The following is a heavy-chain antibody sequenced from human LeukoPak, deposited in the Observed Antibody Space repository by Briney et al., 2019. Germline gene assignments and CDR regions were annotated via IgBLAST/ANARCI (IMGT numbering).Heavy chain of an antibody. CDR2: ISYSGNT. Sequence: SETLSLTCTVSGGSISTYYWSWIRQPPGKGLEWIGYISYSGNTNYNPSLKSRVTMSVDTSKNQFSLKLSSVTAADTAVYYCARRRDYVWGSYRYAFDIWGQGTLVTVSS. J-gene: IGHJ4*02. CDR1: GGSISTYY. CDR3: ARRRDYVWGSYRYAFDI. D-gene: IGHD3-16*02. V-gene: IGHV4-59*01.